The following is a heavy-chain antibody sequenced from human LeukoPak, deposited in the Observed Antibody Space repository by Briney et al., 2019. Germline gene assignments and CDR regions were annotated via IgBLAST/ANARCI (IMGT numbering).Heavy chain of an antibody. V-gene: IGHV1-2*02. D-gene: IGHD6-19*01. CDR3: ASSGWVDAFDI. Sequence: ASVKVSCKASGYTFTGYYMHWVRQAPGQGLEWMGWINPSSGGTNYAQKFQGRVTMTRDTSISTAYMELSRLRSDDTAVYYCASSGWVDAFDIWGQGTMVTVSS. CDR2: INPSSGGT. CDR1: GYTFTGYY. J-gene: IGHJ3*02.